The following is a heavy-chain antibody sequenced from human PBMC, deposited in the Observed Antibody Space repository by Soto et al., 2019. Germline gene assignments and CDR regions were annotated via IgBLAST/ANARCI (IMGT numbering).Heavy chain of an antibody. Sequence: GGSLRLSCAASGFTFSSYSMNWVRQAPGKGLEWVSSISSSSSYIYYADSVKGRFTISRDNAKNSLYLQMNSLRAEDTAVYYCAIRGRVAGTPYYYYYGMDVWGQGTTVTVSS. D-gene: IGHD1-1*01. CDR1: GFTFSSYS. CDR2: ISSSSSYI. V-gene: IGHV3-21*01. CDR3: AIRGRVAGTPYYYYYGMDV. J-gene: IGHJ6*02.